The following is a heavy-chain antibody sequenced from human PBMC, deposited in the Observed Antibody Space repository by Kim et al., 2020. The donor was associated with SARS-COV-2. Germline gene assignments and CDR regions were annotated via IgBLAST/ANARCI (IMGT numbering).Heavy chain of an antibody. CDR3: ARGGRLRFRVGATYYYYYGMDV. CDR1: GYTFTSYD. D-gene: IGHD1-26*01. Sequence: ASVKVSCKASGYTFTSYDINWVRQATGQGLEWMGWMNPNSGNTGYAQKFQGRVTMTRNTSISTAYMELSSLRSEDTAVYYCARGGRLRFRVGATYYYYYGMDVWGQGTTVTVSS. CDR2: MNPNSGNT. J-gene: IGHJ6*02. V-gene: IGHV1-8*01.